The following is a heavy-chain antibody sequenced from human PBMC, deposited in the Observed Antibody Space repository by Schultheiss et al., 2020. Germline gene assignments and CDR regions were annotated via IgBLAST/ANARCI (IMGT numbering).Heavy chain of an antibody. CDR3: ARRVFTQLDP. V-gene: IGHV4-59*08. J-gene: IGHJ5*02. CDR1: GGSISSYY. D-gene: IGHD2-2*01. CDR2: IYYSGST. Sequence: GSLRLSCTVSGGSISSYYWSWIRQPPGKGLEWIGYIYYSGSTNYNPSLKSRVTISVDTSKNQFSLKLSSVTAADTAVYYCARRVFTQLDPWGQGTLVTVSS.